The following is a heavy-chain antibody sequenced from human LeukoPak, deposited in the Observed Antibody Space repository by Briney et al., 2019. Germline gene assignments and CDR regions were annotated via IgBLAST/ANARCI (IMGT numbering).Heavy chain of an antibody. V-gene: IGHV3-7*01. CDR3: AREGGATRVVDF. J-gene: IGHJ4*02. CDR1: GFIFKKYW. Sequence: PGGSLRLSCAASGFIFKKYWMNWVRQVPGKGLECLANIKEDGSETYYADSVKGRFTISRDNPKNLLFLQINSLRVEDTAVYYCAREGGATRVVDFWGQGTLVTVSS. CDR2: IKEDGSET. D-gene: IGHD1-26*01.